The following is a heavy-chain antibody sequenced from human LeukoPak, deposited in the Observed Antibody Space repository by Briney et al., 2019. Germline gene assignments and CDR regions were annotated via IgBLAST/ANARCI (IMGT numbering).Heavy chain of an antibody. CDR3: ARAGPTGNFDY. V-gene: IGHV3-33*08. CDR1: GFTFRSYG. CDR2: ISSDGSNR. D-gene: IGHD1-1*01. J-gene: IGHJ4*02. Sequence: GGSLRLSCAASGFTFRSYGLHWVRQAPGKGPEWVGVISSDGSNRFYADSVKGRFTISRDNAKNSLYLQMNSLRAEDTALYHCARAGPTGNFDYWGQGTLVTVSS.